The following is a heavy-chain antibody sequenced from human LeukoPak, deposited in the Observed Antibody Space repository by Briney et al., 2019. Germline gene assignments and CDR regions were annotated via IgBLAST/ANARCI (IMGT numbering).Heavy chain of an antibody. CDR1: GGSFSGYY. D-gene: IGHD4-23*01. CDR2: INHSGST. Sequence: PSETLSLTCAVYGGSFSGYYWSWIRQPPGKGLEWIGEINHSGSTNYNPSLKSRVTISVDTSKNQFSLKLSSVTAADTAVYYCARGGADYGGNSRYYYGMDVWGQGTTVTVSS. CDR3: ARGGADYGGNSRYYYGMDV. V-gene: IGHV4-34*01. J-gene: IGHJ6*02.